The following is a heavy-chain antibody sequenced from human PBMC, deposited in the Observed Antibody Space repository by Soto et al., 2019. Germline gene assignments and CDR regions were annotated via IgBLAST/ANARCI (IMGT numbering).Heavy chain of an antibody. CDR3: VRFWSCFFVPRHRDDCDF. CDR1: GFSLTTSGVG. J-gene: IGHJ3*01. D-gene: IGHD3-3*01. Sequence: QITLKESGPPLVRPTQTLTLACSFSGFSLTTSGVGVGWIRQPPGKALEFLALIYWDDDTRYRPSLQTRLTITKDTSKNLVVLTMTNVDPVDTATYYCVRFWSCFFVPRHRDDCDFWCQWTMVTVSS. CDR2: IYWDDDT. V-gene: IGHV2-5*02.